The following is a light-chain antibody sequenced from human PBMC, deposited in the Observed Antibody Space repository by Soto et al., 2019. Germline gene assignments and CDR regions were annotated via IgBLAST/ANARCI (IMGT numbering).Light chain of an antibody. CDR1: TSNIGSNA. CDR2: SNN. J-gene: IGLJ2*01. Sequence: QSVLTQPPSASGTLGQRVTISCSGSTSNIGSNAVNWYQQLPGTAPKLLIYSNNQRPSGVPDRFSGSKSGTSASLAISGLQSEDETDYYCAAWDDSLNGVLFGGGTKLTVL. V-gene: IGLV1-44*01. CDR3: AAWDDSLNGVL.